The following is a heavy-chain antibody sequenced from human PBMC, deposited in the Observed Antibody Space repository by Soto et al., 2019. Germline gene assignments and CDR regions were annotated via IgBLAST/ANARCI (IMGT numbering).Heavy chain of an antibody. Sequence: PSETLSLTCTVSGGSISSGGYYWSWIRQHPGKGPEWIGYIYYSGSTYYNPSLKSRVTISVDTSKNQFSLKLSSVTAADTAVYYCARYCVYYYDSSGSNDAFDIWGQGTMVTVSS. CDR2: IYYSGST. J-gene: IGHJ3*02. CDR1: GGSISSGGYY. V-gene: IGHV4-31*03. D-gene: IGHD3-22*01. CDR3: ARYCVYYYDSSGSNDAFDI.